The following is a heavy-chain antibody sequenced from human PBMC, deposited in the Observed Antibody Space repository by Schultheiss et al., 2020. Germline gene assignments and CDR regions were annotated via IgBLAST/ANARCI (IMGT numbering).Heavy chain of an antibody. D-gene: IGHD2-21*02. J-gene: IGHJ3*02. Sequence: ASVKVSCKASGSTLTGYYMHWVRQAPGQGLEWMGWINPNSGGTNYAQKFRGWVTMTRDASNRTAYMELSRLRSDDTAVYYCATGLHIVVATAISGFDAYDIWGQGAMVTFSS. CDR1: GSTLTGYY. CDR3: ATGLHIVVATAISGFDAYDI. V-gene: IGHV1-2*04. CDR2: INPNSGGT.